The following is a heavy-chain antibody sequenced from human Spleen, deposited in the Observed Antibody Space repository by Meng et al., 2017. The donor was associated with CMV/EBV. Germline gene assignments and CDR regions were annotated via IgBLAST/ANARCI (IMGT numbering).Heavy chain of an antibody. D-gene: IGHD2-15*01. J-gene: IGHJ5*02. CDR1: GYTFIFST. CDR2: INAGNGNT. Sequence: SCKASGYTFIFSTMHWVRQAPGQRLEWMGWINAGNGNTKYSQNFQGRITITRDTSASTGYLEVSSLRSEDTAVYYCAKETGYQKIFETWGQGTLVTVSS. V-gene: IGHV1-3*01. CDR3: AKETGYQKIFET.